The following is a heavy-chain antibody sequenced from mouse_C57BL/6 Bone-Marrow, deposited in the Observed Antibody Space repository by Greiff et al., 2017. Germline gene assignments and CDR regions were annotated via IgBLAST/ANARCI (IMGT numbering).Heavy chain of an antibody. V-gene: IGHV1-47*01. Sequence: VQLQQSGAELVKPGASVKMSCKASGYTFTTYPIEWMKQNHGKSLEWIGNFHPYNDDTKYNEKFKGKATLTVEKSSSTVYLELSRLTADDSAVYYCARAIYDGYYGVAYWGQGTLVTVSA. D-gene: IGHD2-3*01. J-gene: IGHJ3*01. CDR3: ARAIYDGYYGVAY. CDR1: GYTFTTYP. CDR2: FHPYNDDT.